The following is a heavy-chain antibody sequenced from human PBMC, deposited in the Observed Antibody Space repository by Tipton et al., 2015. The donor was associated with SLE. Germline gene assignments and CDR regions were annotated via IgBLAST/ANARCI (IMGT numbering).Heavy chain of an antibody. CDR3: TRDEVRTTVFGMERMPFDC. J-gene: IGHJ4*02. Sequence: TLSLTCAVSGGSIISSNWWSWVRQPPGKGLEWIGEIYHSGSTNYNPSLKSRVTISVDKSKNQFSLKLTSVTASDTAVYYRTRDEVRTTVFGMERMPFDCWCQGTLVTVSS. D-gene: IGHD3-3*01. V-gene: IGHV4-4*02. CDR2: IYHSGST. CDR1: GGSIISSNW.